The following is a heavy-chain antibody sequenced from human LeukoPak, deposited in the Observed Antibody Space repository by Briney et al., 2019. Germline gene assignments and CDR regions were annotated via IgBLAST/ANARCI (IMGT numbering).Heavy chain of an antibody. CDR3: AREVNGAYYFDY. CDR2: IWSDGSNK. V-gene: IGHV3-33*01. CDR1: GFTFSSYA. Sequence: GGSRRLSCAASGFTFSSYAMDWVRQAPGKGLEWVAVIWSDGSNKYYAGSVEGRFTISRDHSKNTLQLQMGSRRAEDAAVYYCAREVNGAYYFDYWGQGTLVTVSS. D-gene: IGHD2-8*01. J-gene: IGHJ4*02.